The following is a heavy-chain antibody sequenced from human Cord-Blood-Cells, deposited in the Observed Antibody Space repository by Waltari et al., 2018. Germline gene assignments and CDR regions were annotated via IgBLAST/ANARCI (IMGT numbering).Heavy chain of an antibody. CDR3: VSYCTGGVCYDAFDI. D-gene: IGHD2-8*02. Sequence: QVQLQQWGAGLLKPSETLSLTCAVYGGSFSGYYWSWIRQPPGKGLEWIGEINHSGSTNYNPSLKSRVTISVDTSKNQFSLKLSSVTAADTAVYYCVSYCTGGVCYDAFDIWGQGTMVTVSS. V-gene: IGHV4-34*01. CDR2: INHSGST. J-gene: IGHJ3*02. CDR1: GGSFSGYY.